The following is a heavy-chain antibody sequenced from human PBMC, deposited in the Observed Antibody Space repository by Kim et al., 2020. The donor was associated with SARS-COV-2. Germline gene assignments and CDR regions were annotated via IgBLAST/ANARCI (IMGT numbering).Heavy chain of an antibody. CDR2: NT. Sequence: NTKYSQKFQGRVTSTRDTSASTAYMELSSLRSEDTAVYYCARAYYYGLDYWGQGTLVTVSS. J-gene: IGHJ4*02. V-gene: IGHV1-3*01. CDR3: ARAYYYGLDY. D-gene: IGHD3-10*01.